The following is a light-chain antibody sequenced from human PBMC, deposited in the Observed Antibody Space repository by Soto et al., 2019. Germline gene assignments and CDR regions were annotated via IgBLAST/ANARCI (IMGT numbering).Light chain of an antibody. V-gene: IGLV1-36*01. CDR3: AAWDDSLNGSVV. J-gene: IGLJ2*01. CDR2: YDD. Sequence: QSVLTQPPSVSAAPRQRVTISCSGSSTNIGTKGVNWYQQHSGKAPKLLIYYDDLLASGVSDRFSGSKSGTSASLVISGLQSEDEADYYCAAWDDSLNGSVVFGGGTKLTVL. CDR1: STNIGTKG.